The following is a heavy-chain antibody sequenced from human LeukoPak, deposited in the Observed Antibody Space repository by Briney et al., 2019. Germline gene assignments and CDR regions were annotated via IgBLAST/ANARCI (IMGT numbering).Heavy chain of an antibody. CDR2: IIPIFGIA. Sequence: ASVKVSCKASGGTFSSYAISWVRQAPGQGLEWMGRIIPIFGIANYAQKFQGRVTITADKSTSTAYMELSSLRSEDTAVYYCASLGHGSWSGYSPLTHGGWFDPWGQGTLVTVSS. J-gene: IGHJ5*02. D-gene: IGHD3-3*01. V-gene: IGHV1-69*04. CDR3: ASLGHGSWSGYSPLTHGGWFDP. CDR1: GGTFSSYA.